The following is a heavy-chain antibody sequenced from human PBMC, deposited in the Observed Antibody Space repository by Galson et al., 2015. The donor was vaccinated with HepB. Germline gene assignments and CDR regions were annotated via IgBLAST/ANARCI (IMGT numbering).Heavy chain of an antibody. V-gene: IGHV4-39*01. CDR2: IYYSGSS. J-gene: IGHJ3*02. CDR3: ARTLDAFDI. Sequence: ETLSLTCTVSGGSISSRSSYWSWIRQPPGKGLEWIGSIYYSGSSYYNPSLNSRATISVDTSKNQFSLRVISVTAADTAVYYCARTLDAFDIWGQGTMVSVSS. CDR1: GGSISSRSSY.